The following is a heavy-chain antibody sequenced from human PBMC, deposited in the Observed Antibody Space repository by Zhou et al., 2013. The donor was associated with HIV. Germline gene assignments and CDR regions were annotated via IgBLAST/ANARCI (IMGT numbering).Heavy chain of an antibody. CDR3: ARGYCSSTSCQPFDY. CDR1: GYTFTSYD. D-gene: IGHD2-2*01. Sequence: QVQLVQSGAEVKKPGASVKVSCKASGYTFTSYDINWVRQATGQGLEWMGWMNPNSGNTGYAQKFQGRVTITRDTSISTAYMELSRLRSDDTAVYYCARGYCSSTSCQPFDYWGQGTLVTVSS. V-gene: IGHV1-8*03. J-gene: IGHJ4*02. CDR2: MNPNSGNT.